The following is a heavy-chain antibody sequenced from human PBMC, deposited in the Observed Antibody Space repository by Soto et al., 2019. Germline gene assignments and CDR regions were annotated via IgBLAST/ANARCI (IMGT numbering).Heavy chain of an antibody. Sequence: GASVKVSCKASGYTFTSYAMHWVRQAPGQRLEWMGWINAGNGNTKYSQKFQGRVTITRDTSASTAYMELSSLRSEDTAVYYCARDPAPYYDTDPENWFDPWGQGTLVTVSS. CDR3: ARDPAPYYDTDPENWFDP. J-gene: IGHJ5*02. D-gene: IGHD3-22*01. CDR2: INAGNGNT. V-gene: IGHV1-3*01. CDR1: GYTFTSYA.